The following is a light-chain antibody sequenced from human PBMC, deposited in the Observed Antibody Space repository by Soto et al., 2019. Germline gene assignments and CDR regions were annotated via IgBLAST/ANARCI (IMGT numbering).Light chain of an antibody. CDR3: QQYGSSSWT. V-gene: IGKV3-20*01. J-gene: IGKJ1*01. CDR1: QSVSSSY. Sequence: EIVLTQSPGTRSLSPGERATLSCMASQSVSSSYLAWYQQTRGQAPRLLIYGASSRATGIPDRFSGSGSGTDFTLTISRLEPEDFAVYYCQQYGSSSWTFGQGTKVDIK. CDR2: GAS.